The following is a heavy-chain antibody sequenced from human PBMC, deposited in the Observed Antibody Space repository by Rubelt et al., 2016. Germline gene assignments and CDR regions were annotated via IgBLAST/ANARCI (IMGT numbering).Heavy chain of an antibody. CDR3: MGYCSGGSCFHDAFDI. CDR1: GGSFSGYY. Sequence: QVQLQQWGAGLLKPSETLSLTCAVYGGSFSGYYWTWIRQPPGKGLEWIGYIYYSGSTYYNPSLKSRVTISVDPSKTQFSLKLGSVTAADTAVYYCMGYCSGGSCFHDAFDIWGQGTMVTVSS. D-gene: IGHD2-15*01. J-gene: IGHJ3*02. CDR2: IYYSGST. V-gene: IGHV4-34*06.